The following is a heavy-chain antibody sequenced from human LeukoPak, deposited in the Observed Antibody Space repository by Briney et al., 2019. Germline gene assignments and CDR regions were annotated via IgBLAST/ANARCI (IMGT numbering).Heavy chain of an antibody. CDR3: AKDRSGQWLVRYDFDY. J-gene: IGHJ4*02. CDR1: GFTFSSYG. Sequence: GGSLRLSCAASGFTFSSYGMHWVRQAPGKGLEWVAVISYDGSNKYYADSVKGRFTISRDNSKNTLYLQMNSLRAEDTAVYYCAKDRSGQWLVRYDFDYWGQGTLVTVSS. D-gene: IGHD6-19*01. V-gene: IGHV3-30*18. CDR2: ISYDGSNK.